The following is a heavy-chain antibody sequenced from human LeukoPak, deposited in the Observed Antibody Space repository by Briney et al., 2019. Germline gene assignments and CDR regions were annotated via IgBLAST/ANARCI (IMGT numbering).Heavy chain of an antibody. Sequence: SETLPLTCTVSGRSLSSYYWIWIRQPAGKGLEWIGRIYTSGSTNYNPSRKSRVTMSVDTSKNQFSLKLSSVTAADTAVYSCAKQKKTSAYYDFWSGYPDWFDPWGQGTLVTVSS. CDR3: AKQKKTSAYYDFWSGYPDWFDP. V-gene: IGHV4-4*07. J-gene: IGHJ5*02. CDR1: GRSLSSYY. CDR2: IYTSGST. D-gene: IGHD3-3*01.